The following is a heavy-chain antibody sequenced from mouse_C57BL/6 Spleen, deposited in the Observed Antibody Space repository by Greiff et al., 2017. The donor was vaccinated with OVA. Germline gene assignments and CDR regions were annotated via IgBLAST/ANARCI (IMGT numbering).Heavy chain of an antibody. CDR2: ISDGGSYT. CDR3: ARERGYYGYDEGFAY. D-gene: IGHD2-2*01. Sequence: EVQRVESGGGLVKPGGSLKLSCAASGFTFSSYAMSWVRQTPEKRLEWVATISDGGSYTYYPDNVKGRFTISRDNAKNNLYLQMSHLKSEDTAMYYCARERGYYGYDEGFAYWGQGTLVTVSA. CDR1: GFTFSSYA. V-gene: IGHV5-4*01. J-gene: IGHJ3*01.